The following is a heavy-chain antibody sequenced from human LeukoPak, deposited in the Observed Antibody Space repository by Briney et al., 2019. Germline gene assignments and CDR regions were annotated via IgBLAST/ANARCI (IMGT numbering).Heavy chain of an antibody. J-gene: IGHJ4*02. V-gene: IGHV3-21*01. CDR3: ARMGDYGSGIIDY. D-gene: IGHD3-10*01. CDR2: ISSSSSYI. Sequence: GGSLRLSCAASGFSFSGYSMNWVRQAPGKGLEWVSSISSSSSYIYYADSVKGRFTISRDNAKNSLYLQMNSLRAEDTAVYYCARMGDYGSGIIDYWGQGTLVTVSS. CDR1: GFSFSGYS.